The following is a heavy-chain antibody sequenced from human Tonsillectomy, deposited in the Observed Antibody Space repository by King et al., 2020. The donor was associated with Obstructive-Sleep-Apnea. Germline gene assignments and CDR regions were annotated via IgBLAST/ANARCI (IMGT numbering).Heavy chain of an antibody. D-gene: IGHD6-19*01. V-gene: IGHV3-9*01. Sequence: VQLVESGGGLVQPGRSLRLSCAASGFTFDDYAMHWVRQAPGKGLEWVSGISWNSGSIVYADSVKGRFTISSDNAKNSLYLQMNSLRAEDTALYYCAKDIRAVAGGYFDYWGQGTLVTVSS. CDR2: ISWNSGSI. CDR1: GFTFDDYA. J-gene: IGHJ4*02. CDR3: AKDIRAVAGGYFDY.